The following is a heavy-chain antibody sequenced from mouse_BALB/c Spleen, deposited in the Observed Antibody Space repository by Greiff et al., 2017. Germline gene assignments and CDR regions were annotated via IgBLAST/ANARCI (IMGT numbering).Heavy chain of an antibody. V-gene: IGHV5-17*02. J-gene: IGHJ4*01. CDR3: ARSSTFDAMDY. CDR1: GFTFSSFG. D-gene: IGHD5-1*01. CDR2: ISSGSSTI. Sequence: VQVVESGGGLVQPGGSRKLSCAASGFTFSSFGMHWVRQAPEKGLEWVAYISSGSSTIYYADTVKGRFTISRDNPKNTLFLQMTSLRSEDTAMYYCARSSTFDAMDYWGQGTSVTVSS.